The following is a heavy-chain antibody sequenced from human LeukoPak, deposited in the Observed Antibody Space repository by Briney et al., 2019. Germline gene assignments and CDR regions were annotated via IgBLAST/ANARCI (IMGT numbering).Heavy chain of an antibody. D-gene: IGHD3-16*01. CDR3: ARGTAYTEHSFFDY. Sequence: ASVKVSCKASGYTSTGYYLRWVRQAPGQGPEWMGWINPNSGDTNYAQKFQGRVTMTWDTSISTAYMGLSRLKSDDTAIYYCARGTAYTEHSFFDYWGQGTLVTVSS. J-gene: IGHJ4*02. V-gene: IGHV1-2*02. CDR1: GYTSTGYY. CDR2: INPNSGDT.